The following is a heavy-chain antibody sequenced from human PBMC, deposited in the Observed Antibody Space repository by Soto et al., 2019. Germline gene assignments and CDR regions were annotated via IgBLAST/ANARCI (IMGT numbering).Heavy chain of an antibody. V-gene: IGHV4-4*02. J-gene: IGHJ5*02. CDR2: IYHSGST. D-gene: IGHD2-2*01. CDR1: SGSISSSNW. CDR3: ARQSSTSLWFDP. Sequence: QVQLQESGPGLVKPSGTLSLTCAVSSGSISSSNWWSWVRQPPGKGLEWIGEIYHSGSTNYNPSLKGRDTISVDKSKNQVSLKLSSVTAADTGRYYCARQSSTSLWFDPWGQGNLVTVSS.